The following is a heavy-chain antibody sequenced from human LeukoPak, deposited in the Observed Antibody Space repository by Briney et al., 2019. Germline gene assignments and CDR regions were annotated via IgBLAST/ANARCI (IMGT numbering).Heavy chain of an antibody. Sequence: ASVKVSCKASGYTFTSYGISRVRQAPGQGLEWMGWINAGNGNTKYSQKFQGRVTITRDTSASTAYMELSSLRSEDTAVYYCARAVALREWELLRYWGQGTLVTVSS. CDR1: GYTFTSYG. D-gene: IGHD1-26*01. V-gene: IGHV1-3*01. CDR3: ARAVALREWELLRY. CDR2: INAGNGNT. J-gene: IGHJ4*02.